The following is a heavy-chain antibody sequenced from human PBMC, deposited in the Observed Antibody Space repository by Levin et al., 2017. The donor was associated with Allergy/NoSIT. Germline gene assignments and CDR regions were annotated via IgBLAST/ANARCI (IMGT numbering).Heavy chain of an antibody. J-gene: IGHJ6*02. CDR1: GFSLTTSGMC. D-gene: IGHD5-18*01. Sequence: TLSLTCTFSGFSLTTSGMCVSWIRQPPGTALEWLARIDWDDDKYYSTSLKTRLTISKDTSKNQVVLTMTNMDPVDTATYYCARIPHLGYNYGFYYGMDVWGQGTTVTVSS. V-gene: IGHV2-70*11. CDR3: ARIPHLGYNYGFYYGMDV. CDR2: IDWDDDK.